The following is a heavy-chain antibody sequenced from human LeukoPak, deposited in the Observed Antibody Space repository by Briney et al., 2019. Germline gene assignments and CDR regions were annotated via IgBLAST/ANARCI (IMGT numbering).Heavy chain of an antibody. V-gene: IGHV3-48*03. J-gene: IGHJ4*02. CDR3: ASAAGTAGDFDY. CDR2: ISSSGSTI. CDR1: GFTLSSYE. Sequence: SGGSLRLSCAASGFTLSSYEMNWVRQAPGKGLEWVSYISSSGSTIYYADSVKGRFTISRDNAKNSLYLQMNSLRAEDTAVYYCASAAGTAGDFDYWGQGTLVTVSS. D-gene: IGHD6-13*01.